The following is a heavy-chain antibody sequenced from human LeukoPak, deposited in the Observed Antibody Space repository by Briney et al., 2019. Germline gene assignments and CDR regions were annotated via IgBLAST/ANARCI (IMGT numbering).Heavy chain of an antibody. CDR1: GFTVSNNY. V-gene: IGHV3-53*01. CDR3: ARATLDN. CDR2: IYSGGST. Sequence: GGSLRLSCAASGFTVSNNYISWVRQAPGKGLEWVSVIYSGGSTKYADSVKARFTISRDNSKNTVYPQMNSLRADDTAVYYCARATLDNWGQGTLVTVSS. J-gene: IGHJ4*02.